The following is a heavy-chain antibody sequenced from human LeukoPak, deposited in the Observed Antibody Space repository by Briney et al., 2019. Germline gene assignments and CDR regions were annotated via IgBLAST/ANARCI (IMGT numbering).Heavy chain of an antibody. Sequence: SETLSLTCTVSGGSVSSGSYYWSWIRQPPGKGLEWIGYIYYSGSTNYNPSPKSRVTISVDTSKNQFSLKLSSVTAADTAVYYCARADYGGYGEYYFDYWGQGTLVTVSS. CDR2: IYYSGST. CDR3: ARADYGGYGEYYFDY. V-gene: IGHV4-61*01. D-gene: IGHD4-17*01. CDR1: GGSVSSGSYY. J-gene: IGHJ4*02.